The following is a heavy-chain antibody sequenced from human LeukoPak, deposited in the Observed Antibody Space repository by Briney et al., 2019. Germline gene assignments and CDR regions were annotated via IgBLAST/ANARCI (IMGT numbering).Heavy chain of an antibody. J-gene: IGHJ5*02. D-gene: IGHD3/OR15-3a*01. V-gene: IGHV4-59*01. CDR2: ISYSGST. Sequence: PSETLSLTCSVSGDSIRSYLWSWIRQPPGKGLEWIGYISYSGSTKYNPSLKSRVSISVDTSKNQFSLNLTSVTAADTAVYYCARDQSLWTGYYIWNYFDPWGQGTLVTVSS. CDR3: ARDQSLWTGYYIWNYFDP. CDR1: GDSIRSYL.